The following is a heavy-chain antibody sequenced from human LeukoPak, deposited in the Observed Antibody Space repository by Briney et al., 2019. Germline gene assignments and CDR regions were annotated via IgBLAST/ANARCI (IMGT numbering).Heavy chain of an antibody. CDR3: AGAVTSSKYPTNEAFDL. CDR2: VYSSGIT. D-gene: IGHD6-13*01. J-gene: IGHJ3*01. Sequence: SETLSLTCAVSGVSISGSYWIWLRQPPGKGLEGIGYVYSSGITTFRPSLKTRLTVSVDTSKNTFSLKLTSMPAADTAVYYCAGAVTSSKYPTNEAFDLWRQGTLVTVSS. CDR1: GVSISGSY. V-gene: IGHV4-59*08.